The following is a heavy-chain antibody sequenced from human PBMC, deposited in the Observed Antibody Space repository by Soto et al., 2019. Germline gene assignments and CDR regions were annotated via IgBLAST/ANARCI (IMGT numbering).Heavy chain of an antibody. CDR1: GGTFSRHS. Sequence: QVQMVQSGAEVKKPGSSARVSCKVSGGTFSRHSISWVRQAPGQGLEWMGGIIPIFDATQYAQKFQGRLTITADESTTTIHMDLSGLRPEDTAIYYCARDLTSVRGSWGQGTLVTVS. D-gene: IGHD3-10*01. J-gene: IGHJ4*02. V-gene: IGHV1-69*01. CDR2: IIPIFDAT. CDR3: ARDLTSVRGS.